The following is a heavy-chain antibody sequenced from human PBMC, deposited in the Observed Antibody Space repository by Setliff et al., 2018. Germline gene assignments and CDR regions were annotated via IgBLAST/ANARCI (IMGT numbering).Heavy chain of an antibody. CDR1: GGSLSSGSNY. J-gene: IGHJ6*01. CDR2: IYTTGTT. CDR3: AREFVVISFVKNIHHHYGMDV. Sequence: SETLSLTCTVSGGSLSSGSNYWGWFRQPAGKGLEWIGRIYTTGTTNYSPSLTGRVTISADTSKNQISLKLSSVSAADTAVYYCAREFVVISFVKNIHHHYGMDVWG. V-gene: IGHV4-61*02. D-gene: IGHD2-21*01.